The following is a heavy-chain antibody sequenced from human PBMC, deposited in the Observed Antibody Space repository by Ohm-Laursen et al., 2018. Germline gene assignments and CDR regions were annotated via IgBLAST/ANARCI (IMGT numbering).Heavy chain of an antibody. V-gene: IGHV3-11*01. CDR1: AFTFSDYY. J-gene: IGHJ4*02. Sequence: SLRLSCAASAFTFSDYYMSWVRRAPGKGLEWISYISSRAANNIYYADSVKGRFTISRDNAKNSLFLQMNSLRAEGTAVYYCARGPPTYYSHNSSSGNFDFWGRGTLVTVSS. CDR2: ISSRAANNI. D-gene: IGHD3-22*01. CDR3: ARGPPTYYSHNSSSGNFDF.